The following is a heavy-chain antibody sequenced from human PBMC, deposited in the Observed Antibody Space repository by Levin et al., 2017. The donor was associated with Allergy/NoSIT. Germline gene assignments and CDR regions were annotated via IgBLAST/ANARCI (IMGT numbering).Heavy chain of an antibody. D-gene: IGHD4-11*01. CDR2: ISHSGTTI. CDR3: ARDDYIAF. Sequence: AGESLKISCAASGFTFSSYSMHWVRQAPGKGLEWVSYISHSGTTIYYADSVKGRFTISRDNAKNSLYLQMNSLRPEDTAVYRCARDDYIAFWGQGTVVSVSS. V-gene: IGHV3-48*01. CDR1: GFTFSSYS. J-gene: IGHJ3*01.